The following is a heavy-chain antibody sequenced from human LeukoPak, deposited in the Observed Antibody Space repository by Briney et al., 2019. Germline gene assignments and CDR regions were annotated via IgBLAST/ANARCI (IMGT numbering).Heavy chain of an antibody. V-gene: IGHV3-21*01. D-gene: IGHD3-3*01. CDR2: ISSSSSYI. CDR1: GFTFSSYS. Sequence: GGSLRLSCAASGFTFSSYSMNWVRQAPGKGLEWVSSISSSSSYICYADSVKGRFTISRDNAKNSLYLQMNSLRAEDTAVYYCARNYDFWSGYYKDYYYGMDVWGQGTTVTVSS. J-gene: IGHJ6*02. CDR3: ARNYDFWSGYYKDYYYGMDV.